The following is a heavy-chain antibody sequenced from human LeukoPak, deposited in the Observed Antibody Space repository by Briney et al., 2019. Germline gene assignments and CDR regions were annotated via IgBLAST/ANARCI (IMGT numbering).Heavy chain of an antibody. CDR1: GGSISGYC. CDR3: ARGGGDYGDLANDY. Sequence: SETLSLTCTVSGGSISGYCWSRIRQPAGKGLEWIGRIYTSGSTDYSPSLKSRVTMSVDTSKNQFSLRLTSVTAADTAVYYCARGGGDYGDLANDYWGQGTLVTVSA. J-gene: IGHJ4*02. V-gene: IGHV4-4*07. D-gene: IGHD4-17*01. CDR2: IYTSGST.